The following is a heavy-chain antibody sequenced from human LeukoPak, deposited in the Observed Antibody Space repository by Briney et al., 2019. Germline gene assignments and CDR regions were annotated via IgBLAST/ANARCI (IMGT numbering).Heavy chain of an antibody. CDR1: GYSCTSYW. Sequence: GESLKISCKGSGYSCTSYWIGWVRQMPGKGLEWMGIIYPGDSDTRYSPSFQGQVTISADKSISTAYLQWSSLKASDTAMYYCARHLGSGWSPYYFDYWGQGTLVTVSS. CDR2: IYPGDSDT. J-gene: IGHJ4*02. CDR3: ARHLGSGWSPYYFDY. D-gene: IGHD6-19*01. V-gene: IGHV5-51*01.